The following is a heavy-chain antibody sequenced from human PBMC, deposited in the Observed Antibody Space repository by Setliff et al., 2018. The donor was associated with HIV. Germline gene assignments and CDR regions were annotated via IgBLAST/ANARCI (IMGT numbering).Heavy chain of an antibody. Sequence: SETLSLTCTVSGGSISDSNHYWGWSRQPPGKGLEWSASIYYTGVTYYNPSLRSRVTISVDTSKKQSSLNLSSVTAADTAVYYCARDYSGWYYFDCWGQGTRVTVSS. D-gene: IGHD6-19*01. CDR1: GGSISDSNHY. J-gene: IGHJ4*02. V-gene: IGHV4-39*01. CDR2: IYYTGVT. CDR3: ARDYSGWYYFDC.